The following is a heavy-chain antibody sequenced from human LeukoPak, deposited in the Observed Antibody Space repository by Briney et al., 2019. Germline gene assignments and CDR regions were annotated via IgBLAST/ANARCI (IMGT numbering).Heavy chain of an antibody. CDR1: GFTVSSNY. V-gene: IGHV3-53*01. D-gene: IGHD6-19*01. CDR2: IYGGGST. CDR3: ARGHSSGWYWYFDL. Sequence: PGGSLRLSCAASGFTVSSNYMSWVRQAPGKGLEWVSVIYGGGSTYYADSVKGRFTISRDNSKNTLYLQMNSLRAEDTAVYYCARGHSSGWYWYFDLWGRGTLVTVSS. J-gene: IGHJ2*01.